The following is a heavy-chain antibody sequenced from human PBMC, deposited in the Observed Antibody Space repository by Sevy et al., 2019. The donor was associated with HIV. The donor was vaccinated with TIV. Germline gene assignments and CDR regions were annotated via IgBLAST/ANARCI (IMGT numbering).Heavy chain of an antibody. D-gene: IGHD3-10*02. J-gene: IGHJ4*02. CDR3: ARAIDQSGTHDYVDYFAY. Sequence: SETLSLTCTVSGDSSGSGYYYWGWIRQPAGKGLEWIGRIGARGETHYNPSLKSRVTISLDTSKNQISLRLNSVTAAETAMYYCARAIDQSGTHDYVDYFAYWGQGTLVTVSS. V-gene: IGHV4-61*02. CDR2: IGARGET. CDR1: GDSSGSGYYY.